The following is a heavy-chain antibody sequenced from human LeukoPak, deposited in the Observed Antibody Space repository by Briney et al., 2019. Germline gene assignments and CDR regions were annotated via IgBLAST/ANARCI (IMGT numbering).Heavy chain of an antibody. CDR3: ARRGGEYQPFDI. CDR2: MNPNSGNT. D-gene: IGHD2-2*01. V-gene: IGHV1-8*03. Sequence: ASVKVSCKASGYTFTSYDINWVRQATGQGLEWMGWMNPNSGNTGYAQKFQGRVTITRNTSISTAYMELSSLRSEDTAVYYCARRGGEYQPFDIWGQGTMVTVSS. J-gene: IGHJ3*02. CDR1: GYTFTSYD.